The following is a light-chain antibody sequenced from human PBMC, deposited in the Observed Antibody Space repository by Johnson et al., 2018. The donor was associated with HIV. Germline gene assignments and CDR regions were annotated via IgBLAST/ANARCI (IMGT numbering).Light chain of an antibody. CDR2: DNN. Sequence: QAVLTQPPSVSAAPGQKVTISCSGGSSNIGNNYVSWYQQLPGTAPKLLIYDNNKRPSGIPDRFSGSKSGTSATLGITGLQTGDEADYYCGTWDSRVNACYVLGSGTHVTVL. CDR3: GTWDSRVNACYV. V-gene: IGLV1-51*01. J-gene: IGLJ1*01. CDR1: SSNIGNNY.